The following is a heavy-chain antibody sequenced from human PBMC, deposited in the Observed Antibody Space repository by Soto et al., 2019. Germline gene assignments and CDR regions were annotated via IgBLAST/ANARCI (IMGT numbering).Heavy chain of an antibody. D-gene: IGHD3-10*01. CDR3: VSGSFPNWFDP. CDR1: GFSFSTSGVG. V-gene: IGHV2-5*01. CDR2: IYWNDDK. Sequence: QITLKESGPTLVKPTQTLTLTCTFSGFSFSTSGVGVGWIRQPPGKALELLALIYWNDDKRYSPSLKSRLTITKDTSKNQVVLTMTNMDPVDTATYYCVSGSFPNWFDPWGQGTLVTVSS. J-gene: IGHJ5*02.